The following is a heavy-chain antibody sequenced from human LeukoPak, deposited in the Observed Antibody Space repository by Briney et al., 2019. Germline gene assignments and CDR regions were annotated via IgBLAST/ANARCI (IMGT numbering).Heavy chain of an antibody. CDR3: ARDPYNFDY. CDR1: GFTFSDYS. Sequence: GGSLRLSCTASGFTFSDYSMNWVRQAPGKGLVWVSYISGSATTIYYADSVKGRFTISRDNARNSLYLQMNSLRDEDTAVYYCARDPYNFDYWGQGTLVTVSS. J-gene: IGHJ4*02. D-gene: IGHD5-24*01. V-gene: IGHV3-48*02. CDR2: ISGSATTI.